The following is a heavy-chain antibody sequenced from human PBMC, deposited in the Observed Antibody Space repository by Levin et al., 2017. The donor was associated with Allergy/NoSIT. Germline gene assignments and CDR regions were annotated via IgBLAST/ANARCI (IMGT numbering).Heavy chain of an antibody. J-gene: IGHJ3*02. CDR2: IYYSGTT. CDR3: AKAAIDSSTWHTIAFDI. V-gene: IGHV4-31*03. CDR1: GGSIITGYYY. D-gene: IGHD6-13*01. Sequence: NSSETLSLTCTVSGGSIITGYYYWSWIRQHPGKGLEWIGYIYYSGTTHYNPSLKSRVTISVDTSKNQFSLNLSSVTAADTAVYSCAKAAIDSSTWHTIAFDIWGQGTMVTVSS.